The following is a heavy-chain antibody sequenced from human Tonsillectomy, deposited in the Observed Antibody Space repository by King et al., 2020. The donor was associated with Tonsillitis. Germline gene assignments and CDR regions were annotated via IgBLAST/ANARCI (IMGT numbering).Heavy chain of an antibody. CDR1: GGTFSSYA. CDR2: IIPIFGTA. V-gene: IGHV1-69*01. D-gene: IGHD2-15*01. J-gene: IGHJ2*01. Sequence: QLVQSGAEVKKPGSSVKVSCKASGGTFSSYAISWVRQAPGQRLEWMGGIIPIFGTANYAQKFQGRVTITADESTSTAYMGLSRLRSEDTAVYFCASAYSPSWHFDLWGRGALVTVSS. CDR3: ASAYSPSWHFDL.